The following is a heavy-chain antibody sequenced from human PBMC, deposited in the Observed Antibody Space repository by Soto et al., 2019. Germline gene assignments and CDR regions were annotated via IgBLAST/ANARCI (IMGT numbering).Heavy chain of an antibody. Sequence: QVQLQESGPGLVKPSETVSLICTASGDSIRGYYWCWIRPPAGKGLEWIGRIYSSGNTNYNPSIKSRVTISVDMSKNPFSLMLTSVTAADTAMYYCARGDDFDLWGQGTKGTVSS. V-gene: IGHV4-4*07. CDR2: IYSSGNT. CDR1: GDSIRGYY. J-gene: IGHJ3*01. CDR3: ARGDDFDL.